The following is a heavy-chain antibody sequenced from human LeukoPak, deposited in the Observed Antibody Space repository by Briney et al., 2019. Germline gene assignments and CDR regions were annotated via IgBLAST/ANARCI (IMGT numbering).Heavy chain of an antibody. CDR1: RAAFSSYA. CDR2: IIPIFGTA. J-gene: IGHJ4*02. D-gene: IGHD3-10*01. V-gene: IGHV1-69*13. CDR3: ARGMAMVRGVLTEDYFDY. Sequence: ASVKLSCNASRAAFSSYAISWVRQAPGQGLEWMGGIIPIFGTANYAQKFQGRVKITADESTSTAYMDLIRLRSDDTAVYYCARGMAMVRGVLTEDYFDYWGQGTLVTVSS.